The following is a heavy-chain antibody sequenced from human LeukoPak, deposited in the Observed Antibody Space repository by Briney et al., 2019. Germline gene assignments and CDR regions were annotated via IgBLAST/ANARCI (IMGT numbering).Heavy chain of an antibody. CDR1: GFAFSSYA. V-gene: IGHV3-23*01. Sequence: GGSLRLSCAASGFAFSSYAMSWVRQAPGKGLEWVSVTSGGGGNPYYADSVKGRFTISRDNSKNTVYLHMNSLRAEDTALYYCGKEKDIILVRGAVDYWGQGTLVTVSS. CDR2: TSGGGGNP. D-gene: IGHD3-10*01. CDR3: GKEKDIILVRGAVDY. J-gene: IGHJ4*02.